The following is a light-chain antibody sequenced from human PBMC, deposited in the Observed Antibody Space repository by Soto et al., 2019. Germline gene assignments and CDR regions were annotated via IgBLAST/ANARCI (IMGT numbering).Light chain of an antibody. CDR1: SSNIGSNV. CDR3: AAWDDNLSGFYV. CDR2: GHN. V-gene: IGLV1-44*01. J-gene: IGLJ1*01. Sequence: QSALTQPPSVSGTPGQRDTISCAGSSSNIGSNVVNWYQHLPGRAPKLLIYGHNQRPSGVPDRFSGSKSGTSASLAISGLQSEDEAEYYCAAWDDNLSGFYVFGTGTKVTVL.